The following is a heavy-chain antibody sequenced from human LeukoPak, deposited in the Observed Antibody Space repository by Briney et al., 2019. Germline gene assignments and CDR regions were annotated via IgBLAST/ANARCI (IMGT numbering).Heavy chain of an antibody. V-gene: IGHV6-1*01. D-gene: IGHD2-8*01. CDR3: AREEVLADVVLMVYGLFDD. CDR2: QYYRSKNSK. Sequence: SQTLSLTCVLPGDTFSSNRAAWNCTRQSPSRGLEWLVNQYYRSKNSKDSAVSVKSRITINPATSQNQCSLPLNSVRTAFTAVYYCAREEVLADVVLMVYGLFDDWGQGTLVTVS. J-gene: IGHJ4*02. CDR1: GDTFSSNRAA.